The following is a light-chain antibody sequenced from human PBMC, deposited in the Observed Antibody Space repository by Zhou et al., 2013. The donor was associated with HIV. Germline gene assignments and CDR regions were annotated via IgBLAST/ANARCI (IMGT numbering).Light chain of an antibody. J-gene: IGKJ1*01. CDR1: QSVSGSY. CDR3: LQYGSSPWT. V-gene: IGKV3-20*01. Sequence: EIVLTQSPGTLSLSPGERATLSCRASQSVSGSYLAWYHQKPGQAPRLLIYGASQQGHVALPDRFRWQWVVGQTSLSPSADWSLKYFAVYYCLQYGSSPWTFGRRDQRWKS. CDR2: GAS.